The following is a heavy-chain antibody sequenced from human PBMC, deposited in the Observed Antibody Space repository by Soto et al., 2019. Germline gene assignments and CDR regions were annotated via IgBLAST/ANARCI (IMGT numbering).Heavy chain of an antibody. CDR1: GFTFSSYA. D-gene: IGHD2-15*01. V-gene: IGHV3-23*01. CDR3: AKDRSCGSRVYGMDV. CDR2: ISTSGGST. J-gene: IGHJ6*02. Sequence: GSLRLSCAASGFTFSSYAMSWVRQAPGKGLEWVSAISTSGGSTYYADSVKGRFTISRDNSKNTLYLQMNSLRAEDTAVYYCAKDRSCGSRVYGMDVWGQGTTVTSP.